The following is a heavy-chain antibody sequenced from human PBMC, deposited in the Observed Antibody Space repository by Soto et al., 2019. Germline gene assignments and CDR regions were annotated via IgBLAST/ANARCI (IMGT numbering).Heavy chain of an antibody. D-gene: IGHD1-26*01. CDR2: MSGSGGTT. J-gene: IGHJ3*02. CDR1: GFTFSSHA. CDR3: AKDLGVEGATVRAFDM. V-gene: IGHV3-23*01. Sequence: EVQLLESGGGLVQPGGSLRLSCAASGFTFSSHAMNWVRQAPGKGLEWISVMSGSGGTTFYADSVKGRFTISRDNSKNTLYLQMNRLSAEDAAVYYCAKDLGVEGATVRAFDMWGQGKMVTVSS.